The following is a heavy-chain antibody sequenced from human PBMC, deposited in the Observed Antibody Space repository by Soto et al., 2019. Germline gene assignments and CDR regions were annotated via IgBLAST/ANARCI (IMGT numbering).Heavy chain of an antibody. V-gene: IGHV4-59*01. Sequence: QVQLQESGPGLVKPSETLSLTCTGSGGSINSYYWSWIRQPPGKGLEWIRYIYYIGSTNYNPSLKSRVTISVDTSKNQFSLKLRSVTGADTAVYYRARRDGGNFDYWGQGALLTVSS. CDR2: IYYIGST. CDR3: ARRDGGNFDY. CDR1: GGSINSYY. D-gene: IGHD1-26*01. J-gene: IGHJ4*02.